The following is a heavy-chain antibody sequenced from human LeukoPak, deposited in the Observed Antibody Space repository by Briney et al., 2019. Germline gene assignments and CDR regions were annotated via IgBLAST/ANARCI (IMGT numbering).Heavy chain of an antibody. Sequence: GGSLRLSCGASGFTFSNYWMTWVRQAPGKGLEWVAFIRYDGSNKYYADSVKGRFPISRDNSKNTLYLQMNRLRAEDTAVYYCAKDRSGSSFLGSMDVWGKGTTVTISS. D-gene: IGHD6-13*01. CDR3: AKDRSGSSFLGSMDV. J-gene: IGHJ6*03. V-gene: IGHV3-30*02. CDR2: IRYDGSNK. CDR1: GFTFSNYW.